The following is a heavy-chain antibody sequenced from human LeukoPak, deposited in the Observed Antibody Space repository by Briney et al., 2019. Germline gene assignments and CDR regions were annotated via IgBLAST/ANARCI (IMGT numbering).Heavy chain of an antibody. V-gene: IGHV3-21*01. CDR3: ARRNTLRVRPYDY. CDR2: ISSSSSYI. J-gene: IGHJ4*02. CDR1: GFTFSSYS. Sequence: GGSLRLSCAASGFTFSSYSINWVRQAPGKGLEWVSSISSSSSYIYYADSVKGRFSISRDNAKNSLYLQMNSLRAEDTAVYYCARRNTLRVRPYDYWGQRTLVTVSS. D-gene: IGHD1-1*01.